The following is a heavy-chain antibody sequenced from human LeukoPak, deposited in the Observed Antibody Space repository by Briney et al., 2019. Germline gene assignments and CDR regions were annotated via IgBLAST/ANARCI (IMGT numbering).Heavy chain of an antibody. Sequence: SVKVSCKASGGTFTSYAISWVRQAPGQGLEWMGGIIPIVGTANYAQKFQGRVTITEDESTSTAYMELSSLRSEDTAVYYCARRSCSNGVFPGIGLGEWFDPWGQGTLVTVSS. J-gene: IGHJ5*02. CDR2: IIPIVGTA. CDR1: GGTFTSYA. D-gene: IGHD2-8*01. CDR3: ARRSCSNGVFPGIGLGEWFDP. V-gene: IGHV1-69*01.